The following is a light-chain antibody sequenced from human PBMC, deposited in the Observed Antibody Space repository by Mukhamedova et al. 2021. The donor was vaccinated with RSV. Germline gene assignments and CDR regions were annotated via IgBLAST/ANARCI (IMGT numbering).Light chain of an antibody. CDR2: GAS. CDR1: QSVNSNF. CDR3: QQYGSSPWT. V-gene: IGKV3-20*01. J-gene: IGKJ1*01. Sequence: GERGTLSCRASQSVNSNFLVWFQQKPGQAPRRLIYGASTRDPGIPDRFSGSGSGTDFTLTISRLEPEDFAVYYCQQYGSSPWTFGQ.